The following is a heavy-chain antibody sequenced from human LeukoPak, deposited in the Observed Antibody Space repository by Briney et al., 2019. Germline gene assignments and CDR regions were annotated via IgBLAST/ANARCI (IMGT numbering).Heavy chain of an antibody. CDR3: ARGGPGAKDAFDI. J-gene: IGHJ3*02. CDR2: ISSSSSTI. V-gene: IGHV3-48*04. Sequence: PGGSLRLSCAASGFTFSSYSMNWVRQAPGKGLEWVSYISSSSSTIYYADSVKGRFTISRDNAKNSLYLQMNSLRAEDTAVYYCARGGPGAKDAFDIWGQGTMVTVSS. CDR1: GFTFSSYS.